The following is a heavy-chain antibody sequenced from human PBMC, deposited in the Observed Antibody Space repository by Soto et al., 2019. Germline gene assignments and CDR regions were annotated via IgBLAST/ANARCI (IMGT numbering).Heavy chain of an antibody. Sequence: QVQLVESGGGVVQPGRSLRLSCAASGFTFSSYGMHWVRQAPGKGLEWVAVIWYDGSNKYYADSVKGRFTISRDNSKNTRYLQMNSLRAEGTAVYYCARDLPRNDYDSSGYYYPFDYWGQGTLVTVSS. CDR1: GFTFSSYG. CDR2: IWYDGSNK. CDR3: ARDLPRNDYDSSGYYYPFDY. V-gene: IGHV3-33*01. J-gene: IGHJ4*02. D-gene: IGHD3-22*01.